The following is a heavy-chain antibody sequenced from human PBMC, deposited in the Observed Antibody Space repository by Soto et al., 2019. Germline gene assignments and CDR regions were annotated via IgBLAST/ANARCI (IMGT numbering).Heavy chain of an antibody. V-gene: IGHV3-21*06. CDR3: AGGIFDYYDSSGYYAY. CDR1: GFTFSANS. D-gene: IGHD3-22*01. CDR2: ITTSSSFI. J-gene: IGHJ4*02. Sequence: GGSLRLSCAASGFTFSANSMNWVRQAPGKGLEWVSSITTSSSFIYYADSVKGRFTISRDNAKNSLYLQMNSLRAEDTAVYYCAGGIFDYYDSSGYYAYWGQGTLVTSPQ.